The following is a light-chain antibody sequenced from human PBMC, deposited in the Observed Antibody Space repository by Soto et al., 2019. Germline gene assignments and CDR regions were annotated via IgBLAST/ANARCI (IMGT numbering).Light chain of an antibody. V-gene: IGKV1-9*01. CDR3: QQVNSYPYT. CDR2: AAS. CDR1: QGISSY. J-gene: IGKJ2*01. Sequence: IQLTQSPSSLSASVGDRVTITCRASQGISSYLVWYQQKPGQAPKLLIYAASTLQGGVPSRFSGSGSGTDFTLAISSLQPEDFATYYCQQVNSYPYTFGQGTNLEIK.